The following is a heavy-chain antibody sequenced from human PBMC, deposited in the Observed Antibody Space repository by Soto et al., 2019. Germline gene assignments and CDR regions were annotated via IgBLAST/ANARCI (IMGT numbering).Heavy chain of an antibody. CDR3: AKDRYCSSTSCQDFGS. Sequence: GGSLRLSCAASGFSLTSYAMSWVRQAPGKGLEWVSVISGSGIGTYYADSVKGRFTISRDNSKNTLCLQMSGLRVEDTALYYCAKDRYCSSTSCQDFGSWGQGTLVTSPQ. CDR1: GFSLTSYA. D-gene: IGHD2-2*01. CDR2: ISGSGIGT. J-gene: IGHJ4*02. V-gene: IGHV3-23*01.